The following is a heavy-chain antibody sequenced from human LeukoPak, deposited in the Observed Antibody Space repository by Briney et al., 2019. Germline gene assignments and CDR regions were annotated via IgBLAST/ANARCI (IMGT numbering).Heavy chain of an antibody. CDR2: IIPIFGTA. CDR3: AKDMYDILTGYQDYYYYGMDV. D-gene: IGHD3-9*01. Sequence: SVKVSCKASGGTFSSYAISWVRQAPGQGLEWMGGIIPIFGTANYAQKFQGRVTITADESTSTAYMELSSLRSEDTAVYYCAKDMYDILTGYQDYYYYGMDVWGQGTTVTVSS. V-gene: IGHV1-69*13. CDR1: GGTFSSYA. J-gene: IGHJ6*02.